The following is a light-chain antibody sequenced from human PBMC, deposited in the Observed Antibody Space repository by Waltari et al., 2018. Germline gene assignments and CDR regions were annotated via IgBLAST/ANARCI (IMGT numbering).Light chain of an antibody. CDR2: RNN. J-gene: IGLJ1*01. CDR3: AAWDDSLSGYV. Sequence: QSVLTQPPSASGTPGPRVTISCSGRSSNIGSNHVYWYQQLPGTAPTPLTYRNNQRPSGVPDRFSGSKSGTSASLAISGLRSEDEADYYCAAWDDSLSGYVFGTGTKVTVL. V-gene: IGLV1-47*01. CDR1: SSNIGSNH.